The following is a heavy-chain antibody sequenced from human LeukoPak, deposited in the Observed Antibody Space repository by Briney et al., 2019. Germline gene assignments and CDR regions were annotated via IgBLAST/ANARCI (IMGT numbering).Heavy chain of an antibody. D-gene: IGHD4-17*01. CDR3: ARAGRFTVTARD. CDR2: IYYSGST. CDR1: GGSISSGGYY. J-gene: IGHJ4*02. V-gene: IGHV4-31*03. Sequence: SETLSLTCTVSGGSISSGGYYWSWIRQHPGKGLEWIGYIYYSGSTYYNPSLKSRVTISVDTSKNQFSLKLSSVSAADTAVYYCARAGRFTVTARDWGQGTLVTVSS.